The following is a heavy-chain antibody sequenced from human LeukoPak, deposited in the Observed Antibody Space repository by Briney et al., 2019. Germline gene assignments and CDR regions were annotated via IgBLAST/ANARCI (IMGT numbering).Heavy chain of an antibody. D-gene: IGHD1-20*01. CDR3: ASGEAYRYNWNRLPRYYYYYGMDV. V-gene: IGHV4-39*01. J-gene: IGHJ6*01. Sequence: PSETLSLTCTVSGGSISSSSYYWGWIRQPPGKGLEWIGSIYYSGSTYYNPSLKSRVTISVDTSKNQFSLKLSSVTAADTAVYYCASGEAYRYNWNRLPRYYYYYGMDVWGQGTTVTVSS. CDR1: GGSISSSSYY. CDR2: IYYSGST.